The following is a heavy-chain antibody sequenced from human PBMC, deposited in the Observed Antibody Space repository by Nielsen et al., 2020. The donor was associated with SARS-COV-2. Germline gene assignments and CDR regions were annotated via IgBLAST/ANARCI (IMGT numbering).Heavy chain of an antibody. Sequence: SQTLSLTCAISVYSVSSSSAAWSCIRQSPSRVLEWLGRTYYRSKWYNDYAVSVKSRITINPDTSKNQFSLHLNSVTPEDTAVYYCARARGAYGDYYYYYYTDVWGKGTTVTVSS. CDR2: TYYRSKWYN. CDR1: VYSVSSSSAA. V-gene: IGHV6-1*01. D-gene: IGHD4-17*01. J-gene: IGHJ6*03. CDR3: ARARGAYGDYYYYYYTDV.